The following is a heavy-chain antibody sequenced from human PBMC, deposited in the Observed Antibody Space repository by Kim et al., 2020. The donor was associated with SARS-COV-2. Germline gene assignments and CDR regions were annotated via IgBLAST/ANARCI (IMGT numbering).Heavy chain of an antibody. J-gene: IGHJ4*02. V-gene: IGHV1-18*01. CDR2: ISAYNGNT. CDR1: GYTFTSYG. D-gene: IGHD2-15*01. CDR3: ARDRGGYCSGGSCPLFGY. Sequence: ASVKVSCKASGYTFTSYGISWVRQAPGQGLEWMGWISAYNGNTNYAQKLQGRVTMTKDTSTSTAYMELRSLRSDDTAVYYCARDRGGYCSGGSCPLFGYWGQGTLVTVSS.